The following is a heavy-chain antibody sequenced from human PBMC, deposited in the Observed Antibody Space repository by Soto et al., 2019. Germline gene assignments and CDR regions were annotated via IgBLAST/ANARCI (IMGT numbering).Heavy chain of an antibody. CDR3: ARVTPYDILTGYYYFDY. CDR1: GGSFSCYY. V-gene: IGHV4-34*01. CDR2: INHSGST. Sequence: PSETLSLTCAVYGGSFSCYYWSWIRQPPGKGLEWIGEINHSGSTNYNPSLKSRVTISVDTSKNQFSLKLSSVTAADTAVYYCARVTPYDILTGYYYFDYWGQGTLVTVSS. D-gene: IGHD3-9*01. J-gene: IGHJ4*02.